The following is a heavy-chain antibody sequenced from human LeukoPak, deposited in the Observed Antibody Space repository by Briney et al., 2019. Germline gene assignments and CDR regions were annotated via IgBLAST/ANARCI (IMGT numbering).Heavy chain of an antibody. CDR3: ARVVRDTMLRGVIIATLTYFDY. D-gene: IGHD3-10*01. CDR1: GGSISSGDYY. CDR2: MFYSGST. Sequence: SQTLSLTCTVSGGSISSGDYYWSWIRQPPGKGLEWIGYMFYSGSTNYNPSLKSRVTISLDTSKNQFSLKLSSVTAADTAVYYCARVVRDTMLRGVIIATLTYFDYWGQGTLVTVSS. J-gene: IGHJ4*02. V-gene: IGHV4-30-4*01.